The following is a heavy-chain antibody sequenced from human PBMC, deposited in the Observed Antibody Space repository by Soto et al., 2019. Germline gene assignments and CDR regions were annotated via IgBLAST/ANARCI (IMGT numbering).Heavy chain of an antibody. V-gene: IGHV4-61*08. CDR1: GGSISSGGYY. CDR3: ASSRYYDFWSGYYPYYFDY. D-gene: IGHD3-3*01. J-gene: IGHJ4*02. Sequence: PSQTLSLTCTVSGGSISSGGYYWSWIRQHPGKGLEWIGYIYYSGSTNYNPSLKSRVTISVDTSKNQFSLKLSSVTAADTAGYYCASSRYYDFWSGYYPYYFDYLGQGTLVTGSS. CDR2: IYYSGST.